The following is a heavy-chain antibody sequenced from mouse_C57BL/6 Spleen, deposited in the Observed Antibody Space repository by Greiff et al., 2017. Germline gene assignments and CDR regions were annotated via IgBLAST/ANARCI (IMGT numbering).Heavy chain of an antibody. CDR1: GFTFSSYA. CDR2: ISDGGSYT. V-gene: IGHV5-4*03. J-gene: IGHJ2*01. CDR3: ARGDYDEEY. D-gene: IGHD2-4*01. Sequence: EVKLVESGGGLVKPGGSLKLSCAASGFTFSSYAMSWVRQTPEKRLEWVATISDGGSYTYYPDNVKGRFTISRDNAKNNLYLQMSHLKSEDTAMYYCARGDYDEEYWGQGTTLTVSS.